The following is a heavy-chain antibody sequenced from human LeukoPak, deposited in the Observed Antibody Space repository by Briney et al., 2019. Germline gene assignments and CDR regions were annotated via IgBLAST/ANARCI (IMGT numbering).Heavy chain of an antibody. D-gene: IGHD1-26*01. CDR2: IYYSGIA. V-gene: IGHV4-39*02. Sequence: SETLSLTCTVSGGSISSTSYYWGWIRQPPGKGLEWIGSIYYSGIAYDNPSLKSRVTISVDTSKNQFSLKLSSVTAADTAVYYCARDRNLIVGATTFDYWGQGTLVTVSS. CDR3: ARDRNLIVGATTFDY. J-gene: IGHJ4*02. CDR1: GGSISSTSYY.